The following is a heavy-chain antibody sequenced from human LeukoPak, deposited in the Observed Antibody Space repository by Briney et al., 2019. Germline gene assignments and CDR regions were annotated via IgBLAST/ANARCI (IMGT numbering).Heavy chain of an antibody. CDR3: ARDCSSTSCYDAFDI. D-gene: IGHD2-2*01. CDR1: GFTFSSYW. J-gene: IGHJ3*02. V-gene: IGHV3-74*01. Sequence: GGSLRLSCAASGFTFSSYWMHWVRHAPGKGLVWVSRINTDGSSTSYADSVKGRFTISRDNAKNTLYLQMNSLRAEDTAVYYCARDCSSTSCYDAFDIWGQGTMVTVSS. CDR2: INTDGSST.